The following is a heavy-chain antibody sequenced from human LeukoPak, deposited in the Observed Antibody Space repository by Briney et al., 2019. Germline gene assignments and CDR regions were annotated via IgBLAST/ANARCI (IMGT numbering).Heavy chain of an antibody. J-gene: IGHJ4*02. CDR2: TSDRGDYT. Sequence: GKSLRLPCAASGFTFSSYGIHWVRQAPGKGLEWVSGTSDRGDYTYYADSVKGRFTISRDNSKNTLYLQMNSLRAEDTALYFCAKKAQYNGNYPLDYWGQGTLVTVSS. CDR1: GFTFSSYG. D-gene: IGHD1-26*01. V-gene: IGHV3-23*01. CDR3: AKKAQYNGNYPLDY.